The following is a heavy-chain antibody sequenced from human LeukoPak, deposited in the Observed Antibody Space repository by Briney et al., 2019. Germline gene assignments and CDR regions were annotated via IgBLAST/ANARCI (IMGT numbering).Heavy chain of an antibody. J-gene: IGHJ3*02. D-gene: IGHD3-22*01. Sequence: SETLSLTCAVSGYSISSGYYWGWIRQPPGKGLEWIGSIYHSGSTYYNPSLKSRVTISVDTSKNQFSLKLGSVTAADTAVYYCARKIITMIVVADDAFDIWGQGTMVTVSS. CDR3: ARKIITMIVVADDAFDI. CDR2: IYHSGST. V-gene: IGHV4-38-2*01. CDR1: GYSISSGYY.